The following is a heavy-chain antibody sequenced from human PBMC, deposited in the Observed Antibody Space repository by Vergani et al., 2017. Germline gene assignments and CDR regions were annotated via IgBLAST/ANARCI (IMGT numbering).Heavy chain of an antibody. V-gene: IGHV3-33*05. CDR2: ISYDGSKT. J-gene: IGHJ6*03. Sequence: QVQLVESVGGVVQPGTSLRLSCEASGFKFSQFGMHWVRQGPGKGLEWVAFISYDGSKTQYADSEKGRVTISRDNSKNTVGLEMSSLRVDDTATYYCARDVWDCSGISCFLRAGEFYYMDVWGQGTTVTVSS. D-gene: IGHD3-16*01. CDR3: ARDVWDCSGISCFLRAGEFYYMDV. CDR1: GFKFSQFG.